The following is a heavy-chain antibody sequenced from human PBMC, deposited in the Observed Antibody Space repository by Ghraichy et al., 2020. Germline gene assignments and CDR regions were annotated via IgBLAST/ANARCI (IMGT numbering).Heavy chain of an antibody. D-gene: IGHD5-24*01. CDR2: IIPILGIA. V-gene: IGHV1-69*02. J-gene: IGHJ4*02. Sequence: SVKVSCKASGGTFSSYTISWVRQAPGQGLEWMGRIIPILGIANYAQKFQGRVTITADKSTSTAYMELSSLRSEDTAVYYCARVNWEMATNTYYFDYWGQGTLVTVSS. CDR3: ARVNWEMATNTYYFDY. CDR1: GGTFSSYT.